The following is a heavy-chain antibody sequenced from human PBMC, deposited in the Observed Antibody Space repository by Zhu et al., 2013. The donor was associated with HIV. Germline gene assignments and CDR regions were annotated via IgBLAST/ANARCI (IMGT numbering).Heavy chain of an antibody. CDR1: GYNFMDYD. Sequence: QVQLLQSAAEVREPGSSVRISCETYGYNFMDYDINWVRQATGQGLEWMGWMNPNSGNTGYAQKFQGRVTITRNTSISTAYMELSSLRSEDTAVYYCARGRVRAFRGSDAFDIWGQGTMVTVSS. D-gene: IGHD2-21*01. CDR2: MNPNSGNT. V-gene: IGHV1-8*03. CDR3: ARGRVRAFRGSDAFDI. J-gene: IGHJ3*02.